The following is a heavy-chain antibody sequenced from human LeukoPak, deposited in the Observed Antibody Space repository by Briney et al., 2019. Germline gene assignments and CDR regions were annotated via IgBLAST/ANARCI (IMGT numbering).Heavy chain of an antibody. Sequence: ASVKVSCKASGYTFTSYGISWVRQAPGQGLEWMGWISAYNGNTNYAQKLQGRVTMTTDTSTSTAYMELRSLRSDDTAVYYCARTFNSYCSSTSCYAGDAFDIWGQGTMVTVSS. CDR1: GYTFTSYG. V-gene: IGHV1-18*01. CDR2: ISAYNGNT. D-gene: IGHD2-2*01. J-gene: IGHJ3*02. CDR3: ARTFNSYCSSTSCYAGDAFDI.